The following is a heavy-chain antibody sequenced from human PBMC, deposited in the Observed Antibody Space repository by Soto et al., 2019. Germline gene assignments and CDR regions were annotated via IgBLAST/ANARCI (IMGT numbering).Heavy chain of an antibody. CDR2: INPKSGVT. Sequence: ASVKVSCKASGYTFTAYYIHWVRQAPGQGLEWMGWINPKSGVTEYAQKFQGRVTMTRDTSITTAYMDLGSLISDDTAVYYRARDPRGGRYSDNRMYYYTGGNWFDPWGQGTLVTVSS. D-gene: IGHD3-10*01. J-gene: IGHJ5*02. CDR1: GYTFTAYY. CDR3: ARDPRGGRYSDNRMYYYTGGNWFDP. V-gene: IGHV1-2*02.